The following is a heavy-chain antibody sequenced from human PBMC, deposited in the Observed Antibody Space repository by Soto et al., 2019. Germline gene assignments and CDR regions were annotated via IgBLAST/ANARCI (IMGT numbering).Heavy chain of an antibody. J-gene: IGHJ3*02. CDR3: ARECSGRSCYDAFDI. Sequence: GGSLRLSCAASGFTFSSYWMSWVRQAPGKGLEWVANIKQDGSEKYYVDSVKGRFTISRDNAKNSLYLQMNSLRAEDTAVYYCARECSGRSCYDAFDICGQGTMVTGS. V-gene: IGHV3-7*01. CDR1: GFTFSSYW. D-gene: IGHD2-15*01. CDR2: IKQDGSEK.